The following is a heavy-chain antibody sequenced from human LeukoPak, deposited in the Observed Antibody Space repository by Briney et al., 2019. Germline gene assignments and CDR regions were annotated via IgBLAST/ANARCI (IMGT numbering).Heavy chain of an antibody. CDR3: ARAPSGYSYGSSYYYMDV. V-gene: IGHV3-30*02. CDR1: GFTFSSYG. J-gene: IGHJ6*03. CDR2: IRHDGSNK. D-gene: IGHD5-18*01. Sequence: GGSLRLSCAASGFTFSSYGMHWVRQAPGKGLEWVAFIRHDGSNKYYADSVKGRFTISRDNSKNTLSLQMNSLRAEDTAVYYCARAPSGYSYGSSYYYMDVWGKGTTVTVSS.